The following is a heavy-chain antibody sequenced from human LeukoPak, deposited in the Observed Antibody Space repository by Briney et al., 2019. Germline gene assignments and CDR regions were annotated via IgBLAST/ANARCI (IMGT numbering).Heavy chain of an antibody. CDR3: ARGDIAARQPLRYYFDY. D-gene: IGHD6-6*01. CDR1: GGSISSGGYY. CDR2: IYYSGST. Sequence: SETLSLTCTVSGGSISSGGYYWSRIRQHPGKGLEWIGYIYYSGSTYYNPSLKSRVTISVDTSKNQFSLKLSSVTAADTAVYYCARGDIAARQPLRYYFDYWGQGTLVTVSS. J-gene: IGHJ4*02. V-gene: IGHV4-31*03.